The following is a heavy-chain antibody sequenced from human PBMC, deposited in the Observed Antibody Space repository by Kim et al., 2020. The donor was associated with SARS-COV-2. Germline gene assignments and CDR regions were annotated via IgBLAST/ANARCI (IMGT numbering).Heavy chain of an antibody. J-gene: IGHJ4*02. CDR2: IEEDGSEK. Sequence: GGSLRLSCAASGFTFTSYCLAWVRQAPGKGLEWVASIEEDGSEKYYVDSVKGRFTISRDNAKNSLHLQMNSLRAEDTAVYYCASHRDAYDSSALFDYWGQGTLVTVSS. CDR1: GFTFTSYC. CDR3: ASHRDAYDSSALFDY. V-gene: IGHV3-7*01. D-gene: IGHD3-22*01.